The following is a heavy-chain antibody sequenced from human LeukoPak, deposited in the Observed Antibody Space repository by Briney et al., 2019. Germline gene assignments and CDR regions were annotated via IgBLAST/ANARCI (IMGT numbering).Heavy chain of an antibody. CDR1: GFTFSSYA. V-gene: IGHV3-23*01. Sequence: GGSLRLSCAASGFTFSSYAMSWVRQAPGKGLEWVSAISGSGGSTYYADSVKGRFTISRDNSKNTLYLQMNSLRAEDAAVYYCAKVENYYGSGSYYFDYWGQGTLVTVSS. CDR3: AKVENYYGSGSYYFDY. CDR2: ISGSGGST. J-gene: IGHJ4*02. D-gene: IGHD3-10*01.